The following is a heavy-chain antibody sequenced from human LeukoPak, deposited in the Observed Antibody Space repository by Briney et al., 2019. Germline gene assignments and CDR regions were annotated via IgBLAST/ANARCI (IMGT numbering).Heavy chain of an antibody. V-gene: IGHV1-46*01. J-gene: IGHJ4*02. CDR3: ARSYSSSLVDY. CDR2: INPSGGST. D-gene: IGHD6-13*01. Sequence: GASVKVSCKASGYTFTSYYMHWVRRAPGQGLEWMGIINPSGGSTSYAQKFQGRVTMTRDTATSTVYMELSSLRSEDTAVYYCARSYSSSLVDYWGQGTLVTVSS. CDR1: GYTFTSYY.